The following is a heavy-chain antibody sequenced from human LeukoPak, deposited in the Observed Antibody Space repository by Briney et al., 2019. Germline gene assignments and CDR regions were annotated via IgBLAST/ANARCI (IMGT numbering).Heavy chain of an antibody. CDR2: ISSSSSYI. CDR3: ARPSRGDSGYNWFDP. Sequence: GGSLRLSCAASGFTFSSYSMNWVRQAPGKGLEWVSSISSSSSYIYYADSVKGRFTISRDNAKNSLYLQMNSLRAEDTAVYYCARPSRGDSGYNWFDPWGQGTLVTVSS. V-gene: IGHV3-21*01. D-gene: IGHD4-17*01. CDR1: GFTFSSYS. J-gene: IGHJ5*02.